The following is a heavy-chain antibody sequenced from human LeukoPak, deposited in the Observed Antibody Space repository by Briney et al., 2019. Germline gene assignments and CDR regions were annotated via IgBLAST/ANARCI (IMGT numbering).Heavy chain of an antibody. CDR2: ISYDGSNK. V-gene: IGHV3-30*18. J-gene: IGHJ4*02. CDR3: AKGSGYTSNFFDY. CDR1: GFTFRSYG. Sequence: GRSLRLSCAPSGFTFRSYGMHCVRQAPGKRLECGAVISYDGSNKYYADSVKGRFSISRDNSKNTLYLQMNSLRGEDTAVYHCAKGSGYTSNFFDYWGQGTMVTVSS. D-gene: IGHD6-13*01.